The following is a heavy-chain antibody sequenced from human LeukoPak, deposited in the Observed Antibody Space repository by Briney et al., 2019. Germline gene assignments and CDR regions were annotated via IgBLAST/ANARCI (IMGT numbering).Heavy chain of an antibody. CDR1: GFTFSGYA. CDR2: ITGSGARS. CDR3: AKVTSESSGYKFDS. J-gene: IGHJ4*02. Sequence: PGASLRLSCATSGFTFSGYAMNWVRLAPGKGLQWVSTITGSGARSYYADSVKGRFTISRDNSQNTLYLQMNSLRAEDTAVYYCAKVTSESSGYKFDSWGQGTLVTVSS. V-gene: IGHV3-23*01. D-gene: IGHD3-22*01.